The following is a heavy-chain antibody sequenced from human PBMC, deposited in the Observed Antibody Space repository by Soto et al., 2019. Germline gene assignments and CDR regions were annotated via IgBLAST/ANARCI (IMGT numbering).Heavy chain of an antibody. J-gene: IGHJ6*02. CDR3: ARATPGYSSGWYERAHYYYGMDV. CDR2: TYYRSKWYN. D-gene: IGHD6-19*01. Sequence: SQTLSLTCAISGDSVSSNSAAWNWIRQSPSRGLEWLGRTYYRSKWYNDYAVSVKSRITINPDTSKNQFSLQLNSVTPEDTAVYYCARATPGYSSGWYERAHYYYGMDVWGQGHTVTVCS. CDR1: GDSVSSNSAA. V-gene: IGHV6-1*01.